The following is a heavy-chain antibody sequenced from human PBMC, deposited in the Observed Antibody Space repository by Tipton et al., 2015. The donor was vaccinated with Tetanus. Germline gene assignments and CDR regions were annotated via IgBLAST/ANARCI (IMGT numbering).Heavy chain of an antibody. Sequence: QLVQSGGGLVQPGGSLKLSCAASGFTVSSYYMSWVRQAPGKGLECLSVLYSGGTPYYADSVKGRFTISRDISKNTLYLQMNSLRAEDTAVYYCARDLDRIIDLWGQGTPVTVSS. CDR1: GFTVSSYY. J-gene: IGHJ4*02. CDR2: LYSGGTP. V-gene: IGHV3-53*01. CDR3: ARDLDRIIDL. D-gene: IGHD2-15*01.